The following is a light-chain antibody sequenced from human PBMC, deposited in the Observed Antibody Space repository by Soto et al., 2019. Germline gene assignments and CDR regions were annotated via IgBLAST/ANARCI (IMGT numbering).Light chain of an antibody. V-gene: IGLV2-8*01. J-gene: IGLJ3*02. CDR2: EVT. CDR3: GSHAGNSNLV. CDR1: STDVGAYNY. Sequence: QSALTQPPSASGSPGQSVTISCTGTSTDVGAYNYVSWYQQHPGKAPKLMIYEVTKRPSGVPDRFSGSRSGNTASLTVFGLQTEDEADYYCGSHAGNSNLVFGGGTKVTVL.